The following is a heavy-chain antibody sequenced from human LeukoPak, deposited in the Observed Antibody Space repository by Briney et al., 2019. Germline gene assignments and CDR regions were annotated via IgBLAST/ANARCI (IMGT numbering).Heavy chain of an antibody. D-gene: IGHD2-2*01. Sequence: SVKVSCKASGGTFSSYAISWVRQAPGQGLEWMGRIIPILGIANYAQKFQGRVTITADKSTSTAYMELSSLRSEDTAVYYCARDREVVPAAFDYWGQGTLGTVSS. CDR1: GGTFSSYA. V-gene: IGHV1-69*04. CDR2: IIPILGIA. J-gene: IGHJ4*02. CDR3: ARDREVVPAAFDY.